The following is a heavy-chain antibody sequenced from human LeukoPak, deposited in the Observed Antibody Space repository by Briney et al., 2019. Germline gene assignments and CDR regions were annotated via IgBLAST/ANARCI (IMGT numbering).Heavy chain of an antibody. D-gene: IGHD6-19*01. CDR1: GYTFT. V-gene: IGHV1-46*01. CDR3: ARRSGIAVAGAFDY. CDR2: INPSGGST. Sequence: GASVKVSCKASGYTFTIHWVRQAPGQGLEWMGIINPSGGSTSYAQKFQGRVTMTRDTSTSTVYMELSSLRSEDTAVYYCARRSGIAVAGAFDYWGQGTLVTVSS. J-gene: IGHJ4*02.